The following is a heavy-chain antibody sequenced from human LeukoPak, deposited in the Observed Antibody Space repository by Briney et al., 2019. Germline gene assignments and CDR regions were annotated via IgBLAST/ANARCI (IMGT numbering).Heavy chain of an antibody. CDR2: INPNSGGT. J-gene: IGHJ4*02. CDR1: GYTFSDYH. V-gene: IGHV1-2*02. CDR3: ARENWYFDY. Sequence: ASVKVSCKASGYTFSDYHMHWVRQAPGQGREWMGWINPNSGGTNYAQEFQGRVTMTRDTSISTAYMELSRLRSDDTAVYYCARENWYFDYWGQGTPVTVSS.